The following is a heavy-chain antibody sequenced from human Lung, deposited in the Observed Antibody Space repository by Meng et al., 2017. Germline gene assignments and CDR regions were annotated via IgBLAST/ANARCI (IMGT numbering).Heavy chain of an antibody. CDR2: IYNSGST. CDR3: ARGQKGYFDL. V-gene: IGHV4-30-4*01. J-gene: IGHJ2*01. CDR1: GGSISSSNYY. Sequence: QEQLQESGPVLVKPSQTLSLTCTVSGGSISSSNYYWSWIRQPPGKGLEWSGHIYNSGSTYYNPSLKSRITISVDTSKNQFSLKLSSVTAADTAVYYCARGQKGYFDLWGRGTLVTVSS.